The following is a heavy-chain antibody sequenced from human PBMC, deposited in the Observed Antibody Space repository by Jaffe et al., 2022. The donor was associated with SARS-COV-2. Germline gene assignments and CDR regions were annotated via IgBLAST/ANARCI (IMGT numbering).Heavy chain of an antibody. V-gene: IGHV3-21*01. D-gene: IGHD2-15*01. CDR1: GFTFSSYS. Sequence: EVQLVESGGGLVKPGGSLRLSCAASGFTFSSYSMNWVRQAPGKGLEWVSSISSSSSYIYYADSVKGRFTISRDNAKNSLYLQMNSLRAEDTAVYYCARIDWGSGGSQHDYYYYMDVWGKGTTVTVSS. CDR2: ISSSSSYI. J-gene: IGHJ6*03. CDR3: ARIDWGSGGSQHDYYYYMDV.